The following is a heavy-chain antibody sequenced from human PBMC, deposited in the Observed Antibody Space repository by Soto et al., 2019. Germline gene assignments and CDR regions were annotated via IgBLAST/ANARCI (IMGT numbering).Heavy chain of an antibody. CDR3: AKDGPYGSGTDFSGWDDAFDI. V-gene: IGHV3-23*01. CDR2: ISGSGGST. D-gene: IGHD3-10*01. CDR1: GFTFSSYA. Sequence: GGSLRLSCAASGFTFSSYAMSWVRQAPGKGLEWVSAISGSGGSTYYADSVKGRFTISRDNSKNTLYLQMNSLRAEDTAVYYCAKDGPYGSGTDFSGWDDAFDIWGQGTMVTVSS. J-gene: IGHJ3*02.